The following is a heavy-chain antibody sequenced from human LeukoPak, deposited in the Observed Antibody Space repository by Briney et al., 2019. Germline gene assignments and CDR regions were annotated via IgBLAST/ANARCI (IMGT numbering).Heavy chain of an antibody. CDR2: IAVDDTK. D-gene: IGHD3-22*01. Sequence: GGSLRLSCAASGFTLSSSEMNWVRQAPGKGLEWVSFIAVDDTKYYADSVKGRFTISRDSAKNSLYLQMNSLRAEDTAVYYCARLTYDSSGYFDYWGQGTLVTVSS. J-gene: IGHJ4*02. CDR3: ARLTYDSSGYFDY. CDR1: GFTLSSSE. V-gene: IGHV3-48*03.